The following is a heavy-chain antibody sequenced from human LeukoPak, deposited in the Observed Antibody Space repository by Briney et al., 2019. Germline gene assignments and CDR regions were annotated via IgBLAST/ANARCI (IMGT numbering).Heavy chain of an antibody. J-gene: IGHJ4*02. CDR1: GFTVSSNY. CDR2: VSSGGDT. V-gene: IGHV3-53*01. Sequence: QPGGSLRLSCAASGFTVSSNYMNWVRQAPGKGLEWVSVVSSGGDTYYADSVRGRFVISRDHSKNTLYLQMNGLRAEDTAVYYCTRGVWDWGQGTLVTVSS. CDR3: TRGVWD. D-gene: IGHD1-26*01.